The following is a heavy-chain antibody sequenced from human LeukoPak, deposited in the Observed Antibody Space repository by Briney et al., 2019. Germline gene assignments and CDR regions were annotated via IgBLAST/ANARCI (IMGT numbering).Heavy chain of an antibody. Sequence: PGGSLRLSCAASGFTFSTYSMNWVRQAPGKGLEWVSSISASNYIYYADSVKGRFTISRDNAVNSLYLQMNSLRAEDTAMYYCARDSRMNYYASWGRGTLVTVSS. J-gene: IGHJ5*02. CDR2: ISASNYI. CDR3: ARDSRMNYYAS. CDR1: GFTFSTYS. V-gene: IGHV3-21*01. D-gene: IGHD3-3*01.